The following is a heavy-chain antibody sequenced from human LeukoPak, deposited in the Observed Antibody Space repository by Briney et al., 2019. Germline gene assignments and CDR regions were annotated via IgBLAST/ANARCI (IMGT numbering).Heavy chain of an antibody. CDR3: AREYYYDSSGYYRD. Sequence: GASVKVSCKASGYTFTSYGISWVRQAPGQGLEWMGRIIPIFGIANYAQKFQGRVTITADKSTSTAYMELSSLRSEDTAVYYCAREYYYDSSGYYRDWGQGTLVTVSS. D-gene: IGHD3-22*01. CDR2: IIPIFGIA. J-gene: IGHJ4*02. V-gene: IGHV1-69*04. CDR1: GYTFTSYG.